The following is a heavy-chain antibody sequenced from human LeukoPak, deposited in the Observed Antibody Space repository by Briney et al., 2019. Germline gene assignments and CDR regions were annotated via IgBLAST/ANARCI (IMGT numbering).Heavy chain of an antibody. Sequence: PGGSLRLSCAASGFTFSDNYMSWIRQAPGKGLEWVSYISSSGNTTKNADSVKGRFTITRDNAKNSLYLQMSSLRAEDTAVYYCTRVEETATTAAIIRKYSYYYYYMDVWGKGNTVTVSS. D-gene: IGHD4-11*01. CDR2: ISSSGNTT. CDR3: TRVEETATTAAIIRKYSYYYYYMDV. V-gene: IGHV3-11*04. CDR1: GFTFSDNY. J-gene: IGHJ6*03.